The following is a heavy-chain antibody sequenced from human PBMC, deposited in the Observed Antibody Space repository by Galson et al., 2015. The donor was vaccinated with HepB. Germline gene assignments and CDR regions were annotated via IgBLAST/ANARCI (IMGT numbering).Heavy chain of an antibody. CDR2: ISVSGGSR. D-gene: IGHD1-1*01. Sequence: SLRLACAASGFTFSSLGMTWGRQAPGKGLECVSAISVSGGSRDYADSVKGRFTISRDNSKNMLYLQMNNLRVEDTAVYYCAKGTTNIDYWGQGTLVTVSS. CDR1: GFTFSSLG. J-gene: IGHJ4*02. V-gene: IGHV3-23*01. CDR3: AKGTTNIDY.